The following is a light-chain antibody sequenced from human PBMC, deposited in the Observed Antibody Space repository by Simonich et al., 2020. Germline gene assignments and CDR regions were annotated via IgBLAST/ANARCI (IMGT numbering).Light chain of an antibody. CDR3: CSYAGSSTWV. V-gene: IGLV2-23*01. Sequence: QSALTQAASVSGSPGQSITISCTGTSSDVGSYNLVSWYQQHPGKAPKLMIYEGRKRPSGVSNRFSGSKSGNTASLTISGLQAEDEADYYCCSYAGSSTWVFGGGTKLTVL. CDR1: SSDVGSYNL. J-gene: IGLJ3*02. CDR2: EGR.